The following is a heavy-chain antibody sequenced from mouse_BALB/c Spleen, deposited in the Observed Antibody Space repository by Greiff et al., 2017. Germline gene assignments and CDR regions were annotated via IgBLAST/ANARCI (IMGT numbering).Heavy chain of an antibody. CDR2: ISSGGSYT. J-gene: IGHJ3*01. CDR1: GFTFSSYA. D-gene: IGHD2-1*01. CDR3: ARDDGNSFAY. V-gene: IGHV5-9-4*01. Sequence: EVQRVESGGGLVKPGGSLKLSCAASGFTFSSYAMSWVRQSPEKRLEWVAEISSGGSYTYYPDTVTGRFTISRDNAKNTLYLEMSSLRSEDTAMYCCARDDGNSFAYWGQGTLVTVSA.